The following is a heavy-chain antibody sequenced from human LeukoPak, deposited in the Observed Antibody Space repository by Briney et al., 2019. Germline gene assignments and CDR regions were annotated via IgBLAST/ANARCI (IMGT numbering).Heavy chain of an antibody. Sequence: SETLSLTCAVYGGSFSGYYWSWIRQPAGKGLEWIGRFYTSGSTDYNPSLKSRVTISVDTSKNQFSLKLSSVTAADTAVYYCARRRIAAAGTAFDYWGQGTLVTVSS. CDR3: ARRRIAAAGTAFDY. V-gene: IGHV4-59*10. CDR1: GGSFSGYY. D-gene: IGHD6-13*01. CDR2: FYTSGST. J-gene: IGHJ4*02.